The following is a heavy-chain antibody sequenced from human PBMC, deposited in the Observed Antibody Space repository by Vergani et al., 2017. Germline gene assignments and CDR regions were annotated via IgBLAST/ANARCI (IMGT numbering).Heavy chain of an antibody. CDR1: GFSLSTSGVG. CDR2: IYWDDDK. J-gene: IGHJ2*01. Sequence: QITLKESGPTLVKPTQPLTLTCTFSGFSLSTSGVGVGWIRQPPGKALEWLALIYWDDDKRYSPSLKSRLTITKDTSKNQVVLTMTNMDPVDTATYYCAHSRVTTDDWYFDLWGRGTLVTVSS. V-gene: IGHV2-5*02. D-gene: IGHD4-17*01. CDR3: AHSRVTTDDWYFDL.